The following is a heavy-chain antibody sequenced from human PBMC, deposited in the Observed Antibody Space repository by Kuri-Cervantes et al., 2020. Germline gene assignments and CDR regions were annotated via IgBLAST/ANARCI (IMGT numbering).Heavy chain of an antibody. CDR3: ARASSCSGGSCYFRRRGYYFDY. Sequence: SETLSLTCTVSGASISTYYWSWIRQPAGKGLEWIGRFQTSGSTNYNPSLKSRVTISVDTSKNQFSLKLSSVTAADTAVYYCARASSCSGGSCYFRRRGYYFDYWGQGTLVTVSS. J-gene: IGHJ4*02. CDR1: GASISTYY. V-gene: IGHV4-4*07. CDR2: FQTSGST. D-gene: IGHD2-15*01.